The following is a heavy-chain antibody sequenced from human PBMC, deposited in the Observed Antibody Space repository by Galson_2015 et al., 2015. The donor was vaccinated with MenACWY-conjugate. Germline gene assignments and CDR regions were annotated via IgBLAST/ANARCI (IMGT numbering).Heavy chain of an antibody. V-gene: IGHV2-5*02. CDR3: AHSGGDTTMVHWWFDP. J-gene: IGHJ5*02. CDR1: GFSLSSSGVG. D-gene: IGHD5-18*01. CDR2: IYWDDDK. Sequence: PALVKPTQTLTLTCTFSGFSLSSSGVGVGWIRQPPGKALEWLALIYWDDDKRYNPSLKTRLTITRDTSKNQVVLTMTNMDPVDTATYYCAHSGGDTTMVHWWFDPWGRGTLVTVSS.